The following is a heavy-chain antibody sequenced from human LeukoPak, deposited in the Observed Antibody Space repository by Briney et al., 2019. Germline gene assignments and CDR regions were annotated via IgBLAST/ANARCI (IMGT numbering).Heavy chain of an antibody. CDR1: GYTFTGYY. V-gene: IGHV1-2*02. CDR3: ARSNGEQQLATWPDFDY. Sequence: ASVKVSCKASGYTFTGYYMHWVRQAPGQGLEWMGWINPNSGGTNYAQKFQGRVTMTRDTSISTAYMELRSLRSDDTAVYYCARSNGEQQLATWPDFDYWGQGTLVTVSS. D-gene: IGHD6-13*01. J-gene: IGHJ4*02. CDR2: INPNSGGT.